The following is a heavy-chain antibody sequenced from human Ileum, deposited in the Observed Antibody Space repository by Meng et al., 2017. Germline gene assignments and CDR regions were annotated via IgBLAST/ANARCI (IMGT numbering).Heavy chain of an antibody. V-gene: IGHV1-18*01. J-gene: IGHJ4*02. CDR3: SRGTPERSYSDY. Sequence: QVQLVQSGPAVKKPGASVKVPCKASDYTFTGYGVSWVRQAPGQGLEWMAWLGAHDGDTSHAPKFQGRVTVSADRPTATAYMELRSLRSDDTAVYYCSRGTPERSYSDYWGQGTLVTVSS. CDR1: DYTFTGYG. D-gene: IGHD1-14*01. CDR2: LGAHDGDT.